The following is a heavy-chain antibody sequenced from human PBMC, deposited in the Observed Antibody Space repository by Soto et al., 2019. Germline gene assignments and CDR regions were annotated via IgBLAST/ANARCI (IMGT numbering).Heavy chain of an antibody. CDR1: GFTFSTYA. J-gene: IGHJ6*02. CDR3: ARDQRAGNCRGVSCYYYYGMDV. CDR2: ISYDGSNK. D-gene: IGHD2-15*01. Sequence: QVQLVESGGGVVKPGRSLGLSGAASGFTFSTYAMHWVREAPGKGLERLAVISYDGSNKYYADSVNGRFTISRDNSKNTLFLQMNSLTAEDTAVYYCARDQRAGNCRGVSCYYYYGMDVWGQGTTVTVSS. V-gene: IGHV3-30-3*01.